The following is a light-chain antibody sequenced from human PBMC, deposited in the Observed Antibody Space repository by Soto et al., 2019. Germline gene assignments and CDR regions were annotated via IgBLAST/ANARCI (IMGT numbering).Light chain of an antibody. CDR1: SSDVGGYNY. Sequence: QSLLTQPASVSGSPGQSITISCTGTSSDVGGYNYFSWYQQQSGKDPKLMINEVSNRPSGVYNRFSGSKSGNTDSLTISGLKAEDEADYYWSSYTIXRAYVFGIGTKVT. CDR2: EVS. J-gene: IGLJ1*01. V-gene: IGLV2-14*01. CDR3: SSYTIXRAYV.